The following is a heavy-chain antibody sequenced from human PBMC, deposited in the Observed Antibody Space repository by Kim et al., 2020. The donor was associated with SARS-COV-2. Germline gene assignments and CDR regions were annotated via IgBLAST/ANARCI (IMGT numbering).Heavy chain of an antibody. Sequence: GGSLRLSCGASGLTFRKYAMAWVRQAPGKGLEWVSGISGSGYNTYYTDSVKGRFTISRDSSENILYLQMSRLRAEDTAVYYCAEYYGDYIYDPFDLWGQGTMVTVSS. CDR2: ISGSGYNT. V-gene: IGHV3-23*01. J-gene: IGHJ3*01. D-gene: IGHD4-17*01. CDR3: AEYYGDYIYDPFDL. CDR1: GLTFRKYA.